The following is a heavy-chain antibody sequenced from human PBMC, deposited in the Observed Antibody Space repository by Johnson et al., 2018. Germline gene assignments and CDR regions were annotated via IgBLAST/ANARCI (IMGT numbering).Heavy chain of an antibody. V-gene: IGHV1-69*12. Sequence: QVQLVQSGAEVKKPGSSVKVSCKASGGTFSSYAISWVRQAPGQGLEWMGGIIPIFGTANYAQKFQGRVTITADESTSTAYMELGSLRSEDTAVYYCAREPSATGYSGYENYYYYGMDVWGQGTTVTVSS. CDR2: IIPIFGTA. CDR3: AREPSATGYSGYENYYYYGMDV. J-gene: IGHJ6*02. D-gene: IGHD5-12*01. CDR1: GGTFSSYA.